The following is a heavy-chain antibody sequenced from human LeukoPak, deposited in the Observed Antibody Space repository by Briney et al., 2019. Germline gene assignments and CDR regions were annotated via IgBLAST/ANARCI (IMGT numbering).Heavy chain of an antibody. CDR1: GYTFTGYY. CDR2: INPNSGGT. V-gene: IGHV1-2*02. D-gene: IGHD6-13*01. J-gene: IGHJ4*02. Sequence: ASVKVSCKASGYTFTGYYMHWVRQAPGQGLEWMGWINPNSGGTNYAQKFQGRVTMTRDTSISTAYMELSRLRPDDTAVYYCAGSSSSLNLLDYWGQGTLVTVSS. CDR3: AGSSSSLNLLDY.